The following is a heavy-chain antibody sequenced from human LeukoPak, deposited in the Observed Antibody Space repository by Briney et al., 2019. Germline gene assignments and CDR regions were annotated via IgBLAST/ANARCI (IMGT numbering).Heavy chain of an antibody. CDR3: AKGGWVSGIGYDS. CDR2: ISGSGGST. D-gene: IGHD2-15*01. V-gene: IGHV3-23*01. CDR1: GFTFSSYA. J-gene: IGHJ5*02. Sequence: PGGSLRLSCAASGFTFSSYAMSWVRQAPGKGLEWVSAISGSGGSTYYADSVKGRFTISRDNSNNTVYLQMNSLRAEDTAVVYCAKGGWVSGIGYDSWGQGTLVTVSS.